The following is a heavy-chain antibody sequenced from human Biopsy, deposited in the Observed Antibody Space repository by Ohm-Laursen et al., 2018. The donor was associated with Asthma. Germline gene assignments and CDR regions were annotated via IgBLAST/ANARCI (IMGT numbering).Heavy chain of an antibody. D-gene: IGHD6-13*01. CDR1: GYTFTSYG. CDR2: ISAYNGNT. J-gene: IGHJ6*02. Sequence: GASVKVSCKASGYTFTSYGISWVRQAPGQGLEWMGGISAYNGNTNYAQKLQGRVTMTTDTSTSTAYMELRSLRSDDTAVYYCAREGIAAAGGNLYYYYGMDVWGQGTTVTVSS. CDR3: AREGIAAAGGNLYYYYGMDV. V-gene: IGHV1-18*04.